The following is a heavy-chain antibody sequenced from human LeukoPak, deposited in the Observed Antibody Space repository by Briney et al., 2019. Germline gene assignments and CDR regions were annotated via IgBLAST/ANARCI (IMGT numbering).Heavy chain of an antibody. CDR2: IYSGGST. J-gene: IGHJ6*02. CDR3: ARHIVVVPAAITFYYYYYGMDV. CDR1: GFTVSSNY. D-gene: IGHD2-2*02. Sequence: PGGSLRLSCAASGFTVSSNYMSWVRQAPGKGLEWVSVIYSGGSTYYADSVKGRFTISRDNSKNTLYLQMNSLRAEDTAVYYCARHIVVVPAAITFYYYYYGMDVWGQGTTVTVSS. V-gene: IGHV3-66*04.